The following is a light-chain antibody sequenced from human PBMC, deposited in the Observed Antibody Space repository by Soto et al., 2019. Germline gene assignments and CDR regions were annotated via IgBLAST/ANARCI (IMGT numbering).Light chain of an antibody. CDR3: SSYTSSTTYV. Sequence: QPASVSGSPGQSITISCTGTSSDVGGYNYVSWYQRHPGKAPKIMIHDVTNRPSGVSNRFSGSKSGNTASLTISGLQAEDEADYFCSSYTSSTTYVFGSGTKLTVL. V-gene: IGLV2-14*03. J-gene: IGLJ1*01. CDR2: DVT. CDR1: SSDVGGYNY.